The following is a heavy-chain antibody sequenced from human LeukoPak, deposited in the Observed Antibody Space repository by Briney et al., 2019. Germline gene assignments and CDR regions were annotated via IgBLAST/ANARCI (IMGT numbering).Heavy chain of an antibody. Sequence: SETLSLTCTVSGGSINNNCWNWIRQPPGKGPEWIGYIYYSGSTNYNPSLKSRVTISVDTSKNQFSLKLSSVTAADTAVYYCARVNYGSVDYWGQGTLVTVSS. CDR2: IYYSGST. J-gene: IGHJ4*02. CDR1: GGSINNNC. CDR3: ARVNYGSVDY. V-gene: IGHV4-59*12. D-gene: IGHD4-17*01.